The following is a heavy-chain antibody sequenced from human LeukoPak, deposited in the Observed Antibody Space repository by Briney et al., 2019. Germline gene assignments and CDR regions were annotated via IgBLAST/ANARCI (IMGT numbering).Heavy chain of an antibody. CDR2: IKSKIDGGTT. D-gene: IGHD2-21*01. J-gene: IGHJ4*02. CDR1: GISVGNTW. V-gene: IGHV3-15*01. CDR3: VTGGHYFGD. Sequence: GGSLRLSCAAYGISVGNTWMSWVRQAPGKGPEWVAHIKSKIDGGTTDYGAPVKGRFTMSRDESRNALSLQMNSLETEDTALYYCVTGGHYFGDWGRGTLVIVSS.